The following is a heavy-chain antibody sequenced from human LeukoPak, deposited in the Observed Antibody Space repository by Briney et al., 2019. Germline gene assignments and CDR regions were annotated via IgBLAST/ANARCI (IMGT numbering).Heavy chain of an antibody. J-gene: IGHJ6*02. V-gene: IGHV3-30*03. Sequence: GGSLRLSCAASGFTFSSYGMHWVRQAPGKGLEWVAVISYDGSNKYYADSVKGRFTISRDNSKNTLYLQMNSLRAEDTAVYYCARPPPYCSGGSCSDVWGQGTTVTVSS. CDR3: ARPPPYCSGGSCSDV. D-gene: IGHD2-15*01. CDR1: GFTFSSYG. CDR2: ISYDGSNK.